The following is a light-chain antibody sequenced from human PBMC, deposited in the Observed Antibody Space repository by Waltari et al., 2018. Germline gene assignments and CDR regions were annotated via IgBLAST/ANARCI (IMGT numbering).Light chain of an antibody. CDR2: GAS. V-gene: IGKV3-20*01. J-gene: IGKJ1*01. CDR3: QQYGTSRT. CDR1: QSVGSSY. Sequence: EIVLTQSPGTLSLSPGERATLSCRASQSVGSSYLAWYQQKPGQAPRLLIYGASSRATDIPARLSGSGSGTDFTLTISRLEPEDFAVYYCQQYGTSRTFGQGTKVEIK.